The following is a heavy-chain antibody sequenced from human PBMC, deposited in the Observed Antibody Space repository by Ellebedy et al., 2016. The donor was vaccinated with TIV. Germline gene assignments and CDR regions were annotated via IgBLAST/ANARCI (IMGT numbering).Heavy chain of an antibody. V-gene: IGHV4-59*08. CDR3: AGKIAGYYYGLDV. CDR2: THYSGST. CDR1: GGSITSYY. Sequence: MPSETLSLTCTVSGGSITSYYWDWIRQPPGKGLEWIGYTHYSGSTYYNPSLKSRVTISIYTSRNQFSLRLTSVTAADTAVYFCAGKIAGYYYGLDVWGQGTTVTVSS. J-gene: IGHJ6*02.